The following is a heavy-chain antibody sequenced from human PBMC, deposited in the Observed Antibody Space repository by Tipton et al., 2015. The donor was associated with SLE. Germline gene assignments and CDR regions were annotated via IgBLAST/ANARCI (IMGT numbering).Heavy chain of an antibody. Sequence: TLSLTCTVSGASMSGDYWSWIRQPPGKGLEWIGFIHYTGSTNYNPSLRSRVTISVDTSKNQFSLRLSSVTAADTAVYYCARDQPPMDWGQGTLVTVSS. CDR1: GASMSGDY. V-gene: IGHV4-59*01. J-gene: IGHJ4*02. CDR3: ARDQPPMD. D-gene: IGHD3-10*01. CDR2: IHYTGST.